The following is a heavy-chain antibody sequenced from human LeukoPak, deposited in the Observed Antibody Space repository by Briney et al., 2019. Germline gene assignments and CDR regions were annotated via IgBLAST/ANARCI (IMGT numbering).Heavy chain of an antibody. CDR3: ARDLGLPDYYYYYYMDV. J-gene: IGHJ6*03. CDR2: IYTSGST. Sequence: SETLSLTCTVSGGSISSYYWSWIRQPAGKGLEWIGRIYTSGSTNYNPSLKSRVTMSVDTSKNQFSLKLSSVTAADTAVYYCARDLGLPDYYYYYYMDVWGKGTTVTVSS. D-gene: IGHD4-11*01. V-gene: IGHV4-4*07. CDR1: GGSISSYY.